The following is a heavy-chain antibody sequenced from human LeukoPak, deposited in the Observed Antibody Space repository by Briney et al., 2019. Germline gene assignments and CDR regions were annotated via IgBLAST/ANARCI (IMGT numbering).Heavy chain of an antibody. Sequence: GGSLRLSCAASRFIFSSYAMHWVRQAPGKGLEWVAVMSYDGSNKYYADSVKGRFTISRDNSKNTLYLQMNSLRAEDTAVYYCARPYNSGWYGDFDYWGQGTLVTVSS. V-gene: IGHV3-30-3*01. J-gene: IGHJ4*02. CDR1: RFIFSSYA. CDR3: ARPYNSGWYGDFDY. D-gene: IGHD6-19*01. CDR2: MSYDGSNK.